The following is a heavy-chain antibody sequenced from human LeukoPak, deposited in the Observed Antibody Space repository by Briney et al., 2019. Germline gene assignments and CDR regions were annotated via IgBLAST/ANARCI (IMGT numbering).Heavy chain of an antibody. CDR3: ATVSPYSSSWFDY. D-gene: IGHD6-13*01. Sequence: ASVKVSCKVSGYTLTELSMHWVRQAPGKGPEWMGGFDPEDGETIYAQKFQGRVTMTEDTSTDTAYMELSSLRSEDTAVYYCATVSPYSSSWFDYWGQGTLVTVSS. CDR2: FDPEDGET. V-gene: IGHV1-24*01. CDR1: GYTLTELS. J-gene: IGHJ4*02.